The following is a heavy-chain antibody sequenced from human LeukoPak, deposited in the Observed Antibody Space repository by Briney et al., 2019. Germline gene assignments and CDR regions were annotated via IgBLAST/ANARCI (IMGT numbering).Heavy chain of an antibody. V-gene: IGHV1-69*13. D-gene: IGHD2-2*01. J-gene: IGHJ4*02. CDR2: IIPIFGTA. CDR1: GGTFSSYA. Sequence: SVKVSCKASGGTFSSYAISWVRQAPGQGLEWMGGIIPIFGTANYAQKFQGRVTITADESTSTAYMELSSLRSEDTAVYYCSSPTYCSSTSCPFPDWGQGTLVTVSS. CDR3: SSPTYCSSTSCPFPD.